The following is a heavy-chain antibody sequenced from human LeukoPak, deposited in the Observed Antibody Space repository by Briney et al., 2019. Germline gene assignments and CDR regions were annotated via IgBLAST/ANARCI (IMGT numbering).Heavy chain of an antibody. V-gene: IGHV4-34*01. D-gene: IGHD5-24*01. CDR1: GGSFSGYY. CDR2: INHSGST. CDR3: VRGGGGRADGYKNLQSWFDP. Sequence: NPSETLSLTCAVYGGSFSGYYWSWIRQPPGKGLEWIGEINHSGSTNYNPSLKSRVTISVDTSKNQFSLKLSSVTAADTAVYYCVRGGGGRADGYKNLQSWFDPWGQGTLVTVSS. J-gene: IGHJ5*02.